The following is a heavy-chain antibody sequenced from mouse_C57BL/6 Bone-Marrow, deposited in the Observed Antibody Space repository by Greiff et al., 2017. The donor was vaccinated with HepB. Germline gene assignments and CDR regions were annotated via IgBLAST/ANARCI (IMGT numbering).Heavy chain of an antibody. D-gene: IGHD1-1*01. CDR2: INSDGGST. CDR1: EYEFPSHD. J-gene: IGHJ1*03. CDR3: ARGSYWYFDV. V-gene: IGHV5-2*03. Sequence: EVKLVESGGGLVQPGESLKLSCESYEYEFPSHDMSWVRQTPEKRLALVAAINSDGGSTYYPDTMERRFIISRDNTKKTLYLQMSSLPSEDTALYYCARGSYWYFDVWGTGTTVTVSS.